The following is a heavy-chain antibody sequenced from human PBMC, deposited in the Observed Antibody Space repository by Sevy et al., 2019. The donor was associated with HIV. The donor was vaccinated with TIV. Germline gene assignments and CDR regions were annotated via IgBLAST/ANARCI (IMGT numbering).Heavy chain of an antibody. V-gene: IGHV3-11*01. J-gene: IGHJ6*02. CDR2: ISGSDYII. CDR3: ARDHVKDGDLGDYYYFAMDV. D-gene: IGHD4-17*01. CDR1: GFTFSDYY. Sequence: GGSLRLSCAASGFTFSDYYMSWIRQAPGKGLEWISYISGSDYIIYYADSVKGRFTISRDNAKNSLYLKMNSLRAEDTAVYYCARDHVKDGDLGDYYYFAMDVWGQGTTVTVSS.